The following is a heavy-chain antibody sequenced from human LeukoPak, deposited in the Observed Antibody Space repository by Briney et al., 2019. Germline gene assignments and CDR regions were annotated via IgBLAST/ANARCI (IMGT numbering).Heavy chain of an antibody. J-gene: IGHJ4*02. V-gene: IGHV4-4*02. CDR1: GGSISSSNC. CDR2: ISHSGST. Sequence: SETLALTFAVSGGSISSSNCWTWVRQPPGKGREWIGDISHSGSTNYNPPLKPRVTISVDNSKNHFPLHLSSVTAADTAVYYCARRYYFGSGTYCDHFDHWGQGTLVTVSS. CDR3: ARRYYFGSGTYCDHFDH. D-gene: IGHD3-10*01.